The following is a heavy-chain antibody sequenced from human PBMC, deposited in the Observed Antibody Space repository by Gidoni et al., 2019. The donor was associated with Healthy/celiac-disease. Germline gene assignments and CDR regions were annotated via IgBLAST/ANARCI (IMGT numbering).Heavy chain of an antibody. Sequence: EVQLLESGGGLVQPGGSVRLSCQASGFSFSSYAESWVRQAPGKGLEWVSAISGSGGSTYYADSVKGRFTISRDNSKNTLYLQMNSLRAEDTAVYYCAKGEQWAEPPLFDYWGQGTLVTVSS. CDR2: ISGSGGST. D-gene: IGHD6-19*01. CDR1: GFSFSSYA. V-gene: IGHV3-23*01. J-gene: IGHJ4*02. CDR3: AKGEQWAEPPLFDY.